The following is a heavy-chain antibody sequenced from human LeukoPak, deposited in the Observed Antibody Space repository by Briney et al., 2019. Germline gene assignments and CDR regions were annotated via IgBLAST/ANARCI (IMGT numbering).Heavy chain of an antibody. CDR1: GFTISAYT. CDR3: ATLPDLWFGELGPDGYFDL. V-gene: IGHV3-21*04. J-gene: IGHJ2*01. CDR2: ISSSSISI. D-gene: IGHD3-10*01. Sequence: GGSLRLSCEGSGFTISAYTINWVRQAPGKGLEWVSSISSSSISINYADSVKGRFTISRDNAKNSPYLQMNSLRAEDTDVYYCATLPDLWFGELGPDGYFDLWGRGTLVTVSS.